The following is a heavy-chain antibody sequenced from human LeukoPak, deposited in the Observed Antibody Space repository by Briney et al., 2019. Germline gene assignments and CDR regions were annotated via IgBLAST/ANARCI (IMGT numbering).Heavy chain of an antibody. CDR3: ARVQLGAFDI. CDR1: GFTFSSYS. J-gene: IGHJ3*02. D-gene: IGHD1-1*01. Sequence: GSLXXXCAASGFTFSSYSMNWVRQAPGKGLEWVSSISGSSSYIYYADSVKGRFTISRDNAKNSLYLQMNRLRDEDTAVYYCARVQLGAFDIWGQGTIVTVSS. V-gene: IGHV3-21*01. CDR2: ISGSSSYI.